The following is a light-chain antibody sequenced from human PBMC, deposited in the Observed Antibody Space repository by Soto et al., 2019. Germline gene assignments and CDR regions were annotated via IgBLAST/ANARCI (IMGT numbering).Light chain of an antibody. CDR3: QRFNRWPLA. Sequence: EIVLTQSPGTLSLSPGERATLSCLASQSVGTTLNWYQQKSGQAPRLLIYDTYIRATGIPARFSGSGSGTEFTLTIASLQSEDFGVYYCQRFNRWPLAFGGGTKVDIK. J-gene: IGKJ4*01. V-gene: IGKV3-15*01. CDR2: DTY. CDR1: QSVGTT.